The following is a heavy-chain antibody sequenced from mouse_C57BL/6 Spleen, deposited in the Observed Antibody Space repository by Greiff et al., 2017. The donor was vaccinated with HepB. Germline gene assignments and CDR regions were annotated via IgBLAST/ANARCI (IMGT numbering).Heavy chain of an antibody. D-gene: IGHD5-5*01. V-gene: IGHV5-17*01. CDR3: ATTSYYAMDY. CDR2: ISSGSRTI. CDR1: GFTFSDYG. J-gene: IGHJ4*01. Sequence: EVKLVESGGGLVKPGGSLKLSCAASGFTFSDYGMHWVRQAPEKGLEWVAYISSGSRTIYYADTVKDRFTISRDNAKNTLFLQMNSQRSEDTAMYYCATTSYYAMDYWGQVTSVTVSS.